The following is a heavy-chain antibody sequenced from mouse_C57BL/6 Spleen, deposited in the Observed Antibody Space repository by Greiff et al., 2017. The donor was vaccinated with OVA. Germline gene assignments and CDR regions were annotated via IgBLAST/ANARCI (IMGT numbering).Heavy chain of an antibody. CDR2: IDPEDGET. CDR1: GFNITDYY. J-gene: IGHJ1*03. CDR3: ARPREGYFDV. Sequence: VQLQQSGAELVKPGASVKLSCTASGFNITDYYMHWVKQRTEQGLEWIGRIDPEDGETKYDPKFKGKATLTADTSSNTAYLQLSSLTSEDTAVYYCARPREGYFDVWGTGTTVTVSS. V-gene: IGHV14-2*01.